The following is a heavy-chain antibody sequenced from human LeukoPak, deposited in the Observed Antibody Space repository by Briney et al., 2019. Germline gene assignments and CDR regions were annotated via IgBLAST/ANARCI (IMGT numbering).Heavy chain of an antibody. J-gene: IGHJ6*02. CDR3: AKGFRVGPAVLYGMDV. D-gene: IGHD2-2*01. CDR2: ISGSGGST. Sequence: GGPLRLSCAASGFTFSSYAMSWVRQAPGKGLEWVSGISGSGGSTYYADSVKGRFTISRDNSKNTLYLQINSLRAEDPAVYYCAKGFRVGPAVLYGMDVWGQGTTVTVSS. V-gene: IGHV3-23*01. CDR1: GFTFSSYA.